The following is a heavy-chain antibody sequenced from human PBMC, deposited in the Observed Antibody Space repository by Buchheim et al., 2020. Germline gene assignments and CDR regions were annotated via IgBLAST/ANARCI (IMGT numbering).Heavy chain of an antibody. CDR1: GFTFSSYG. J-gene: IGHJ4*02. D-gene: IGHD6-13*01. V-gene: IGHV3-33*01. CDR2: IWYDGSNK. Sequence: QVQLVESGGGVVQPGRSLRLSCAASGFTFSSYGMHWVRQAPGKGLEWVAVIWYDGSNKYYADPVKGRFTISRDNSKNTLYLQMNSLGAEDTAVYYCARFLRGVAAAGPMDYWGQGTL. CDR3: ARFLRGVAAAGPMDY.